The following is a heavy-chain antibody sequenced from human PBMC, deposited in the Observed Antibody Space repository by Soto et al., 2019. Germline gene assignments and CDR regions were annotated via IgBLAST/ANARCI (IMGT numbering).Heavy chain of an antibody. CDR2: ISPYDGNT. Sequence: VSLKVSSKASGYTFSSNGSNWVRQAPGQGLEWLGWISPYDGNTKYAQKFQGWVTMTRDTSISTAYMELSRLRSDDTAVYYCARLGLTGDQLAAFDIWGQGTMVTVSS. V-gene: IGHV1-18*01. CDR1: GYTFSSNG. CDR3: ARLGLTGDQLAAFDI. D-gene: IGHD7-27*01. J-gene: IGHJ3*02.